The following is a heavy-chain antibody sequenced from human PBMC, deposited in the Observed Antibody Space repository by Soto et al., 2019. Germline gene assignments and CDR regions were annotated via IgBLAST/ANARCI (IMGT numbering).Heavy chain of an antibody. CDR1: GRSISSSSYY. V-gene: IGHV4-39*01. Sequence: SETLSLTCTVSGRSISSSSYYWGWIRQPPGKGLEWIGSIYYSGSTYYNPSLKSRVTISVDTSKNQFSLKLSSVTAADTAVYYCARRGWELLFDYWGQGTLVTSPQ. D-gene: IGHD1-26*01. CDR3: ARRGWELLFDY. J-gene: IGHJ4*02. CDR2: IYYSGST.